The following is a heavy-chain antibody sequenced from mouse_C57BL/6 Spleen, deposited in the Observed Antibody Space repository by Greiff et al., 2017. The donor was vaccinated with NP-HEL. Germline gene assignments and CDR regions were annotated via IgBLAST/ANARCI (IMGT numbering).Heavy chain of an antibody. CDR3: ARSNLYSNYVLAY. CDR1: GYTFTDYY. Sequence: EVQLQQSGPELVKPGASVKISCKASGYTFTDYYMNWVKQSHGKSLEWIGDINPNNGGTSYNQKFKGKATLTVDKSSSTAYMELRSLTSEDSAVYYCARSNLYSNYVLAYWGQGTLVTVSA. V-gene: IGHV1-26*01. CDR2: INPNNGGT. D-gene: IGHD2-5*01. J-gene: IGHJ3*01.